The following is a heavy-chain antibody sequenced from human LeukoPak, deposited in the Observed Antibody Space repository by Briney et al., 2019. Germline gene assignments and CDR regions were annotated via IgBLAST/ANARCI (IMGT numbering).Heavy chain of an antibody. CDR3: AVTYYDFWSGYYASFDY. V-gene: IGHV1-18*01. D-gene: IGHD3-3*01. J-gene: IGHJ4*02. CDR2: ISAYNGNT. CDR1: GYTFTSYA. Sequence: ASVKVSCKASGYTFTSYAMNWVRQAPGQGLEWMGWISAYNGNTNYAQKLQGRVTMTTDTSTSTAYMELRSLRSDDTAVYYCAVTYYDFWSGYYASFDYWGQGTLVTVSS.